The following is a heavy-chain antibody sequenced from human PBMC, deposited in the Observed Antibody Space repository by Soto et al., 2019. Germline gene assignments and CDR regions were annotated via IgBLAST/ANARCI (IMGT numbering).Heavy chain of an antibody. V-gene: IGHV4-31*03. CDR1: GGSISSGGYY. D-gene: IGHD2-15*01. CDR3: ARESQHPNRILYD. J-gene: IGHJ6*02. Sequence: SETLSITCTVSGGSISSGGYYWSWIRQHPGKGLEWIGYIYYSGSTYYNPSLKSRVTISVDTSKNQFSLKLSSVTAADTAVYYCARESQHPNRILYDWGQGTTVTVSS. CDR2: IYYSGST.